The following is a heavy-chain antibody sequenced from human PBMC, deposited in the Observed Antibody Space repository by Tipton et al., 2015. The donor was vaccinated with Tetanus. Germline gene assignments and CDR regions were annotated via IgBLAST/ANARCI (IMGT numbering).Heavy chain of an antibody. J-gene: IGHJ4*02. CDR3: ASSPAGEQWLLWY. V-gene: IGHV5-51*01. CDR1: GYSFTSYW. CDR2: IYPGDSDT. Sequence: QLVQSGAEVKKPGESLKISCKGSGYSFTSYWIGWVRQMPGKGLEWMGIIYPGDSDTRYSTSFHGKVTISADKSISAAYLQWSSLKASDTAMYYCASSPAGEQWLLWYWGQGTLVTVSS. D-gene: IGHD6-19*01.